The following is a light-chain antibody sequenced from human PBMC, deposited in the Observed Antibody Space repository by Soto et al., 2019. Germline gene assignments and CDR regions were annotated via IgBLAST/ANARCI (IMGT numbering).Light chain of an antibody. V-gene: IGKV4-1*01. CDR1: QSVLYSSNNRNY. CDR2: WAS. Sequence: DIVMTQSPDSLAVSLGERATTNCKSSQSVLYSSNNRNYLAWYQQKPGQPPKLLIYWASTRESGVPDRFSGSGSGTDFTLTISSLRAEDVAVYYCQHYYSTPPTFGQGTKLEIK. CDR3: QHYYSTPPT. J-gene: IGKJ2*01.